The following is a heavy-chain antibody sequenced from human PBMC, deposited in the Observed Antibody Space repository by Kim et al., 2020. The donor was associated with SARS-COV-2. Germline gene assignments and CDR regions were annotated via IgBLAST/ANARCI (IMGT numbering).Heavy chain of an antibody. V-gene: IGHV1-18*01. CDR2: ISAYNGNT. CDR1: GYTFTSYG. J-gene: IGHJ6*03. D-gene: IGHD3-10*01. CDR3: ARARDRVYYYYYMDV. Sequence: ASVKVSCKASGYTFTSYGISWVRQAPGQGLEWMGWISAYNGNTNYAQKLQGRVTMTTDTSTSTAYMELRSLRSDDTAVYYCARARDRVYYYYYMDVWGKGTTVTVSS.